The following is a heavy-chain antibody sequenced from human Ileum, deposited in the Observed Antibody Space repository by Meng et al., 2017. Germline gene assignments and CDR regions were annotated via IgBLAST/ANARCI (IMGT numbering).Heavy chain of an antibody. Sequence: QVQLQESGPGLVKPSPTLSLTFTVSGGSISSGDYYWSWIRQPPGKGLEWIGYIYYSGSTYYNPSLKSRLTISVDTSKNQFSLKLSSVTAADTAVYYCARDRDSSGYYPYWGQGTLVTVSS. D-gene: IGHD3-22*01. CDR1: GGSISSGDYY. CDR3: ARDRDSSGYYPY. J-gene: IGHJ4*02. V-gene: IGHV4-30-4*01. CDR2: IYYSGST.